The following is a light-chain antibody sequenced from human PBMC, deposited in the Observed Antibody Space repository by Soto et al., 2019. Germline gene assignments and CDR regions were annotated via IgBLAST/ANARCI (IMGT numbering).Light chain of an antibody. CDR3: HQSYSGFT. CDR1: QSISSY. CDR2: AAS. J-gene: IGKJ3*01. Sequence: DIQMTQSPSSLSASVGDRVTITCRASQSISSYLNWYQQKPGKAPKLLIYAASSLQSGVPSRFSGSGSGTTFTLTISSLQPEDFATYYYHQSYSGFTFGHGTKVDIK. V-gene: IGKV1-39*01.